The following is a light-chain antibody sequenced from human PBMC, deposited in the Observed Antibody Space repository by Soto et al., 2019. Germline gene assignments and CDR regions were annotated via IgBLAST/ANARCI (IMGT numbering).Light chain of an antibody. V-gene: IGKV1-6*01. CDR2: XAS. Sequence: IQMSESPSSLSASVGDRVTISXRASQGIGNALCWYQQRTGKPTKXXIYXASNLQSWVPPMFSGSGCGKDFTIAISSLQPEDVEVYYCQQYGSLGTFGQGTKVDIK. J-gene: IGKJ1*01. CDR3: QQYGSLGT. CDR1: QGIGNA.